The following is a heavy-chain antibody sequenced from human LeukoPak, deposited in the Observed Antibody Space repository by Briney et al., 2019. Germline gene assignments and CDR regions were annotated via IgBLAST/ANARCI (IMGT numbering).Heavy chain of an antibody. Sequence: SETLSLTCTVSGGSISSYYWSWIRQPAGKGLEWIGRIYTSGSTNYNPSLKSRVTMSVDTSKNQFSLKLSSVTAADTAVYYCARSYYYGSGSYYRYGNYYYMDVWGKGTTVTVSS. CDR1: GGSISSYY. D-gene: IGHD3-10*01. CDR2: IYTSGST. CDR3: ARSYYYGSGSYYRYGNYYYMDV. V-gene: IGHV4-4*07. J-gene: IGHJ6*03.